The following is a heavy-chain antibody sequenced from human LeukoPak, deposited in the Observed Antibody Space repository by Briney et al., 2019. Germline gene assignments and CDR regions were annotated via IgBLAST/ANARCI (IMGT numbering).Heavy chain of an antibody. CDR2: FDPEDGET. V-gene: IGHV1-24*01. CDR3: ATSYDYGEPAKVNWFDP. CDR1: GYTLTELS. J-gene: IGHJ5*02. D-gene: IGHD4-17*01. Sequence: ASVKVSCKVSGYTLTELSMHWVRQAPGKGLEWMGGFDPEDGETIYAQKFQGRVTMTEDTSTDTAYMELSSLRSEDTAVYYCATSYDYGEPAKVNWFDPWGPGTLVTVSS.